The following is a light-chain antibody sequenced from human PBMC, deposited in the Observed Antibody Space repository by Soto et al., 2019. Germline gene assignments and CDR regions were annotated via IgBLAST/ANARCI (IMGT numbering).Light chain of an antibody. CDR2: LGS. V-gene: IGKV2-28*01. CDR3: VQALQRGT. J-gene: IGKJ1*01. Sequence: DIVMTQSPLSLPVTPGEPASISCRSSQSLLHSNGYNYLDWYLQKPGQSPQLLIYLGSNRASGVPDRFSGSGSGTDFTLKISRVEAEDVGVYYCVQALQRGTCGQGTKVEIK. CDR1: QSLLHSNGYNY.